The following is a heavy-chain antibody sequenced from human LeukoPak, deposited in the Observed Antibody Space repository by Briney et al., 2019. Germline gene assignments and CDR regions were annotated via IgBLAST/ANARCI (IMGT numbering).Heavy chain of an antibody. Sequence: GGSLRLSCAASGFTFSSYWMHLVRQAPGKGLVWVSRINSDGSSTSYADSVKGRFTISRDNAKNTLYLQMNSLRAEDTAVYYCASFSDDFWSGSGYWGQGTLVTVSS. CDR2: INSDGSST. J-gene: IGHJ4*02. V-gene: IGHV3-74*01. CDR3: ASFSDDFWSGSGY. D-gene: IGHD3-3*01. CDR1: GFTFSSYW.